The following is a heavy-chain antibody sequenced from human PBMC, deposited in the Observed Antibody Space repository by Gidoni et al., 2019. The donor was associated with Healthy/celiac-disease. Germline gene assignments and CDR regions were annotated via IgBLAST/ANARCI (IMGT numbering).Heavy chain of an antibody. Sequence: SIYYSGSTYYNPSLKSRVTISVDTSKNQFSLKLSSVTAADTAVYYCARHTYPVYFDYWGQGTLVTVSS. CDR3: ARHTYPVYFDY. J-gene: IGHJ4*02. CDR2: IYYSGST. V-gene: IGHV4-39*01.